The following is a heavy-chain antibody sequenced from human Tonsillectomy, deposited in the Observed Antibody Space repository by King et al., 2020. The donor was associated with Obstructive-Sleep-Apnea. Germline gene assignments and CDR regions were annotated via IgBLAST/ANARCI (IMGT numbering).Heavy chain of an antibody. Sequence: VQLVESGGGVVQPGRSLRLSCAASGFTFSNYVMHWVRQAPGKGLEWVAVISYDENNKYYADSVKGRVTISRDNSENTLYLQMNSLRAEDTAVYYCARDLDYGEDYWGQGTRVTVSS. J-gene: IGHJ4*02. CDR1: GFTFSNYV. V-gene: IGHV3-30*04. D-gene: IGHD4-17*01. CDR2: ISYDENNK. CDR3: ARDLDYGEDY.